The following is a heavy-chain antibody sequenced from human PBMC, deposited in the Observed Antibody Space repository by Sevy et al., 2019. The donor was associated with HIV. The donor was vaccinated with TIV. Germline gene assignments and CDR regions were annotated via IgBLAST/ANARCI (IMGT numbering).Heavy chain of an antibody. D-gene: IGHD2-2*01. CDR2: IIPIFGTA. Sequence: ASVKVSCKASGGTFSSYAISWVRQAPGQGLEWMGGIIPIFGTANYAQKFQGRVTITADESTSTAYMELGSLRSEVTAVYYCARGYCSSTSCYGYTYYYYGMDVWGQGTTVTVSS. J-gene: IGHJ6*02. CDR3: ARGYCSSTSCYGYTYYYYGMDV. V-gene: IGHV1-69*13. CDR1: GGTFSSYA.